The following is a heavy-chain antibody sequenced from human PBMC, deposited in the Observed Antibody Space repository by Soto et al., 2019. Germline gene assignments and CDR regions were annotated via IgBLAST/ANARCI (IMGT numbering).Heavy chain of an antibody. V-gene: IGHV3-23*01. Sequence: GGSLHLSCAASGFTFNSYAMNWVRQAPGKGLAWVSAIGTDGNTYYANSVKGRFTISRDNSRTTLYLQMNSLRVEDTALYYCVRKYPGTRPFDYWGQGTLVTVSS. CDR1: GFTFNSYA. J-gene: IGHJ4*01. D-gene: IGHD2-2*01. CDR3: VRKYPGTRPFDY. CDR2: IGTDGNT.